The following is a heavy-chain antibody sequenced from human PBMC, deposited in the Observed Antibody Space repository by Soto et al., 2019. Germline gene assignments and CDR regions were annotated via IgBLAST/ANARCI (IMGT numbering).Heavy chain of an antibody. J-gene: IGHJ4*02. CDR2: MYPGDSDT. V-gene: IGHV5-51*01. CDR1: GYDFNTNL. CDR3: ARLPRDCNKTSCYYGDN. Sequence: XESLKISRRGSGYDFNTNLFVWVRQLPGRGLEWVGIMYPGDSDTRYNPSLQDHVTLSVDVTVSTAFLQWRSLETSDTGMYFCARLPRDCNKTSCYYGDNWGQGTQVTVSS. D-gene: IGHD3-3*01.